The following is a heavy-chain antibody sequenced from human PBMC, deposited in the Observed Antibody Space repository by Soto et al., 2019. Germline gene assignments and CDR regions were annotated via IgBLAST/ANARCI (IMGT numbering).Heavy chain of an antibody. J-gene: IGHJ5*02. CDR1: EFTFSDYY. D-gene: IGHD6-13*01. CDR2: ISSSGSAI. CDR3: ARDRSSWYGNWLEP. Sequence: GGSLRVSCAASEFTFSDYYMSLIRQAPGEGLEWVSYISSSGSAIYYADSVKGRFTISRDNAKNSLYLQMNSLRAEDPAVDYCARDRSSWYGNWLEPWGQGTMVTVSS. V-gene: IGHV3-11*01.